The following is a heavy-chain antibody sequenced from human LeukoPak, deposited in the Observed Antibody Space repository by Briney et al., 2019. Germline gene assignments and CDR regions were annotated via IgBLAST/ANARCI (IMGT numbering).Heavy chain of an antibody. D-gene: IGHD6-19*01. CDR2: IYYSGNT. V-gene: IGHV4-59*01. CDR3: ARDRGSSGNNYYFDY. J-gene: IGHJ4*02. Sequence: PSETLSLTCNVSGASISSSYWSWIRQPPGKGLEWIGYIYYSGNTNYNPSLKSRVTISMDTSKNQFSLKLSSVTAADTAVYYCARDRGSSGNNYYFDYWGQGTLVTVSS. CDR1: GASISSSY.